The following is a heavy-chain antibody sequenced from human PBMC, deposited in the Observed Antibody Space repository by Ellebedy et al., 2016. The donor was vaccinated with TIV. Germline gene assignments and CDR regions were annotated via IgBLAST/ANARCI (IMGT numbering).Heavy chain of an antibody. J-gene: IGHJ5*02. V-gene: IGHV4-59*02. CDR3: VKIVSGGASFDP. CDR1: GASVSSYF. Sequence: MPSETLSLTCTVSGASVSSYFGSWIRQSPGKGLEWIGYITYSGSTHYSPSLRSRVTMSRDPSKNSFSLHLDSVATTDTAIYYCVKIVSGGASFDPWGQGILVTVSS. D-gene: IGHD3-16*01. CDR2: ITYSGST.